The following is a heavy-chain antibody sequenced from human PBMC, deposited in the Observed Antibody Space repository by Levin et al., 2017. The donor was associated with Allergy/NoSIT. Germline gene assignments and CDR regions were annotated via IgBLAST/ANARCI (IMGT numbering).Heavy chain of an antibody. D-gene: IGHD4-17*01. CDR2: IYSGGTT. Sequence: GGSLRLSCAASGFSVSNNYMNWVRQAPGKGLEWVSIIYSGGTTSYADSVRGRFTISRDDSRNTLYLQMNTLRAEDTAMYYCARGRRVYYFDFWGRGTLVTVSS. CDR1: GFSVSNNY. J-gene: IGHJ4*02. CDR3: ARGRRVYYFDF. V-gene: IGHV3-53*01.